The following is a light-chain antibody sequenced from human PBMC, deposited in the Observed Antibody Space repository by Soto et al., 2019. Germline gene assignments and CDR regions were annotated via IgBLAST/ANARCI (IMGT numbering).Light chain of an antibody. CDR1: SNDVGAYKY. CDR2: DVS. CDR3: SSYTSSNTLI. J-gene: IGLJ2*01. V-gene: IGLV2-14*01. Sequence: QSVLTQPASVSGSPGQSITVSCTGTSNDVGAYKYVSWYQQYPGKAPKLMIYDVSNRPSEVSSRFSGSKSGNTAALTISGLQAEDEADYYCSSYTSSNTLIFGGGTKLTVL.